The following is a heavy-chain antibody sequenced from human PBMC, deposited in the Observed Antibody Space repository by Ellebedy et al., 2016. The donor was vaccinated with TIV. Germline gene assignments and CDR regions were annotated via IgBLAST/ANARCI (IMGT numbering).Heavy chain of an antibody. V-gene: IGHV4-59*01. CDR3: ARVVWQLPVSYAFDI. D-gene: IGHD2-15*01. CDR1: GGSISNYY. Sequence: MPSETLSLTCTVSGGSISNYYLSWIRQPPGKGLEWIGYIYYSGNTNYNPSLQSRVTISVDASKNQFSLKLTSVTDADTAVYYCARVVWQLPVSYAFDIWGQGTVVTVSS. J-gene: IGHJ3*02. CDR2: IYYSGNT.